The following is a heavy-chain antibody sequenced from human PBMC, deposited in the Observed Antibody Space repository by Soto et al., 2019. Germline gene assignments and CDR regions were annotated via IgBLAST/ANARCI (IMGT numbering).Heavy chain of an antibody. CDR2: IYWNDDK. CDR1: VFSLSTSGVG. V-gene: IGHV2-5*01. J-gene: IGHJ4*02. Sequence: SGPTLVNPTQTLTLACTFSVFSLSTSGVGVGWIRQPPGKALEWLALIYWNDDKRYSPSLKSRLTITKDTSKNQVVLTMTNMDPVDTATYYCAHSLVAAAGIIYLDYWGQGTLVTVSS. CDR3: AHSLVAAAGIIYLDY. D-gene: IGHD6-13*01.